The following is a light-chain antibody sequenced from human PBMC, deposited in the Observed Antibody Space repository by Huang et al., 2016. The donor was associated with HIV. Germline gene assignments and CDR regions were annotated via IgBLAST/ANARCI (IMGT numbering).Light chain of an antibody. J-gene: IGKJ4*01. V-gene: IGKV1-39*01. CDR3: QQSRNLPRT. CDR2: DTS. CDR1: ENIVYS. Sequence: DIQLTQSPSSLSASVGDGITITCRASENIVYSLSWFQQKPGHAPKALIYDTSRLHAGVPSKFSGTGSGTNFTLSINGLGPEDFGTYYCQQSRNLPRTYGGGTKVDI.